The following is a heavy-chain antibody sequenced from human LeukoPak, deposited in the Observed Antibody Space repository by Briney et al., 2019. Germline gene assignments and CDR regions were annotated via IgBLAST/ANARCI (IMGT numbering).Heavy chain of an antibody. CDR3: AREGVAATGLDY. Sequence: ASVKVSCKASGYTFSTYNMHWVRQAPGQGLEWMGIINPSGGSASDTQKFQGRVTVTRDTSTSTLYMELSSLRSEDTAVYYCAREGVAATGLDYWGQGTLVTVSS. D-gene: IGHD6-13*01. CDR2: INPSGGSA. J-gene: IGHJ4*02. CDR1: GYTFSTYN. V-gene: IGHV1-46*01.